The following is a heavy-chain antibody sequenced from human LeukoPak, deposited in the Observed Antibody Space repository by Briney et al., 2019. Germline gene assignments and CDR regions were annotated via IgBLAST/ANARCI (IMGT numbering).Heavy chain of an antibody. D-gene: IGHD2-2*01. CDR2: ISGSGDGT. Sequence: GGSLRLSCAASGFTFSSYAMNWVRQAPGKGLEWVSSISGSGDGTYYADSVKGRFTISRDNTKNTLFLRMNSLKAEDTALYYCAKDSVAIPAAWFDPWGQGTLVTVSS. J-gene: IGHJ5*02. CDR3: AKDSVAIPAAWFDP. V-gene: IGHV3-23*01. CDR1: GFTFSSYA.